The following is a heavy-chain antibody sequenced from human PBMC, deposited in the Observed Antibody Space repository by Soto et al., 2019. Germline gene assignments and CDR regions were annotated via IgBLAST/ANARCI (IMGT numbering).Heavy chain of an antibody. CDR1: GVALDDNS. Sequence: ALRVACSVSGVALDDNSMHWVRQAPEKGLEWVSGINWKGDIGYADSVKGRFTISRDNAENSLYLQMNSLRAEDTALYYCAISQDRGGRTTFIYWGQGSQVTVSS. CDR2: INWKGDI. D-gene: IGHD3-16*01. J-gene: IGHJ4*02. CDR3: AISQDRGGRTTFIY. V-gene: IGHV3-9*01.